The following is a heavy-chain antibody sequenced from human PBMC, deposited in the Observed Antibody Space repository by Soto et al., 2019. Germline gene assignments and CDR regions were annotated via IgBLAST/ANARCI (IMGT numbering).Heavy chain of an antibody. J-gene: IGHJ4*02. CDR3: AKFADY. V-gene: IGHV3-23*01. Sequence: EVQLLQSGGGLVQPGGSLRLSCVVSGFTFSSYGMDWVRQAPGKGLEWVSLITNTGGSTYYADSVKGRFTISRDNSKNTVHLHMNSLRAEDTAVYYCAKFADYWGQGTLVTVSS. CDR2: ITNTGGST. CDR1: GFTFSSYG.